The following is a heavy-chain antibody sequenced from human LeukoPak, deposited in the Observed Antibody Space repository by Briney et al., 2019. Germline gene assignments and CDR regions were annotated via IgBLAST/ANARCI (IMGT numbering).Heavy chain of an antibody. J-gene: IGHJ4*02. Sequence: GGSLRLSCAASGFTFSSYAMHWVRQAPGKGLEWEAVISYDGSNKYYADSVKGRFTISRDNSKNTLYLQMNSLRAEDTAVYYCAGDGSGSYHFDYWGQGTLVTVSS. CDR3: AGDGSGSYHFDY. CDR2: ISYDGSNK. D-gene: IGHD1-26*01. V-gene: IGHV3-30-3*01. CDR1: GFTFSSYA.